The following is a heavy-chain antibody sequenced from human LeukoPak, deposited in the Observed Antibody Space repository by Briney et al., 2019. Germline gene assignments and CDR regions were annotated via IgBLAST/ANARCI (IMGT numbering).Heavy chain of an antibody. CDR1: GYTFTGYY. Sequence: GSVKVSCKASGYTFTGYYMHWVRQAPGQGLEWMGWINPNSGGTNYAQKFQGRVTMTRDTSISTAYMELSRLRSDDTAVYYCAGVRQQLGSYMDVWGKGTTVTVSS. V-gene: IGHV1-2*02. D-gene: IGHD6-13*01. CDR3: AGVRQQLGSYMDV. J-gene: IGHJ6*03. CDR2: INPNSGGT.